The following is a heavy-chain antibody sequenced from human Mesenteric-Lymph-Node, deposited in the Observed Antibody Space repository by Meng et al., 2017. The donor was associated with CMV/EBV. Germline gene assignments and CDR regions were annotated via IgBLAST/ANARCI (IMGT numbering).Heavy chain of an antibody. CDR2: IYYGGNT. J-gene: IGHJ5*02. D-gene: IGHD6-13*01. V-gene: IGHV4-39*01. Sequence: DSIGRSSPYWGWIRRPPGKGLEYIGSIYYGGNTYYNPSLKSRVTISVDTSKNQFFLKLSSVTAADTAVYYCARSHRGISAGSRFDPWGQGTLVTVSS. CDR1: DSIGRSSPY. CDR3: ARSHRGISAGSRFDP.